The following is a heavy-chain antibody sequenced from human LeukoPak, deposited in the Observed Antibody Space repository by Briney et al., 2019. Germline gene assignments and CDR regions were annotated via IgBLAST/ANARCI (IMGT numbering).Heavy chain of an antibody. CDR2: ISGSGGST. D-gene: IGHD1-26*01. Sequence: PGGSLRLSCAASGVTFSSYAMSWVRQAPGKGLEWGSAISGSGGSTYYADSVKGRFTISRDNSKNTLYLQMNSLRAEDTAVYYCAKGEGWEPPKNFAYWGQGTLVTVSS. J-gene: IGHJ4*02. V-gene: IGHV3-23*01. CDR3: AKGEGWEPPKNFAY. CDR1: GVTFSSYA.